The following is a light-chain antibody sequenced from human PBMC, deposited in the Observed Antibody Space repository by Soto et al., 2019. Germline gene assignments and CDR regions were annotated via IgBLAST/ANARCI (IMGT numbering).Light chain of an antibody. CDR1: SSDVGDYNY. Sequence: QSALTQPASVSGSPGQSITISCTGTSSDVGDYNYVSWYQHHPGKAPKLMIYEVSNRPSGVSNRFSGSKSGNTASLAISGLQAEDEADYYCCSYTARSTLVFGAGTQLTVL. J-gene: IGLJ2*01. V-gene: IGLV2-14*01. CDR2: EVS. CDR3: CSYTARSTLV.